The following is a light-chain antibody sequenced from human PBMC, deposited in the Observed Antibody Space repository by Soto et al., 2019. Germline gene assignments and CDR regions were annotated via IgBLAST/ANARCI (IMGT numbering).Light chain of an antibody. CDR1: QSVSSSY. CDR2: GAS. CDR3: QQYNNWPRT. Sequence: EIVLTQSPGTLSLSPGERGTLSCRASQSVSSSYLAWYQQKPGQAPRLLIYGASTRATGIPARFSGSVSGTEFALTISSLQSEDFAVYYCQQYNNWPRTFGQGTKVDIK. V-gene: IGKV3D-15*01. J-gene: IGKJ1*01.